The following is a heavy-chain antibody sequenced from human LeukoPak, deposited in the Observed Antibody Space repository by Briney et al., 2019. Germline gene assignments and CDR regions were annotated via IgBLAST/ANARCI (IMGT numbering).Heavy chain of an antibody. J-gene: IGHJ4*02. CDR1: GFTFSDYY. CDR3: AKEKDILTGSNPYFDY. V-gene: IGHV3-7*01. CDR2: IKQDGSEK. Sequence: PGGSLRLSCAASGFTFSDYYMSWVRQAPGKGLEWVANIKQDGSEKYYVDSVKGRFTISRDNAKNSLYLQMNSLRAEDTAVYYCAKEKDILTGSNPYFDYWGQGTLVTVSS. D-gene: IGHD3-9*01.